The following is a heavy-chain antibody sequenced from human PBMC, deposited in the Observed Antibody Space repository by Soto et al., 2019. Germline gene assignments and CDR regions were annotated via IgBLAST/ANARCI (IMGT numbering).Heavy chain of an antibody. J-gene: IGHJ5*02. CDR1: GGSISSGGYY. CDR3: ARGWGRDGYTHGRP. D-gene: IGHD5-12*01. CDR2: IYYSGST. Sequence: QVQLQESGPGLVKPSQTLSLTCTVSGGSISSGGYYWSWIRQHPGKGLEWIGYIYYSGSTYYNPSLKSRVTISVDTSKNQCSLKLSSVTAADTAVYYCARGWGRDGYTHGRPWGQGTLVTVSS. V-gene: IGHV4-31*03.